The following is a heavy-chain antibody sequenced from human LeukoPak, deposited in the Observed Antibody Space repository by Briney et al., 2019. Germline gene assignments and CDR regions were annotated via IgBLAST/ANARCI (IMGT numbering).Heavy chain of an antibody. CDR1: GFTVSTNY. CDR2: IYSGGNT. V-gene: IGHV3-66*01. Sequence: GGSLRLSCAASGFTVSTNYMSWVRHAPGRGLEWVSVIYSGGNTYYADSVKGRFTISRDNSKNTLYLQMNSLRADDTAVYYCARDSGTTVGYFDYWGQGTLVTVSS. J-gene: IGHJ4*02. CDR3: ARDSGTTVGYFDY. D-gene: IGHD4-23*01.